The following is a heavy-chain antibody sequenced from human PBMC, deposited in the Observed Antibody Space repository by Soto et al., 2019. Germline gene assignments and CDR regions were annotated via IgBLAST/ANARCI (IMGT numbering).Heavy chain of an antibody. V-gene: IGHV4-31*03. J-gene: IGHJ5*02. CDR1: RCSISNGSYY. Sequence: TLALTCTISRCSISNGSYYWSWIRQHPGKGLEWIGYIYYSGSTHYNPSLKSRVTISVDTSKNQFSLKLSSVTAADTAVYYCASHYYGSGWFDPWGQGTLVTVSS. D-gene: IGHD3-10*01. CDR3: ASHYYGSGWFDP. CDR2: IYYSGST.